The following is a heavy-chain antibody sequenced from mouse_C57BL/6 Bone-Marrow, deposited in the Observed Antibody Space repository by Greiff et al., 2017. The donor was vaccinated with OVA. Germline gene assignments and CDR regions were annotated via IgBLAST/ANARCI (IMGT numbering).Heavy chain of an antibody. Sequence: EVQLQQSGPELVKPGASVKISCKASGYSFTGYYMNWVKQSPEKSLEWIGEINPSTGGTTYTQKFKAKATLTVDKSSSTAYMQLKSLTSEDSAVYYCAREGYWYYGSSYAMDYWGQGTSVTVSS. D-gene: IGHD1-1*01. CDR1: GYSFTGYY. J-gene: IGHJ4*01. V-gene: IGHV1-42*01. CDR2: INPSTGGT. CDR3: AREGYWYYGSSYAMDY.